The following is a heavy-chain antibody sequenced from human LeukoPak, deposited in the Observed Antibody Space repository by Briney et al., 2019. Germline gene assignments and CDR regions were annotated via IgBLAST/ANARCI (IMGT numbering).Heavy chain of an antibody. Sequence: SETLSLTRTVSGGSISSYYWSWIRQPPGKGLEWIGYIYYSGSTNYNPSLKSRVTISVDTSKNQFSLKLSSVTAADTAVYYCARTTEAHSWRTRYYDYYMDVWGKGTTVTVSS. J-gene: IGHJ6*03. V-gene: IGHV4-59*01. D-gene: IGHD6-13*01. CDR3: ARTTEAHSWRTRYYDYYMDV. CDR1: GGSISSYY. CDR2: IYYSGST.